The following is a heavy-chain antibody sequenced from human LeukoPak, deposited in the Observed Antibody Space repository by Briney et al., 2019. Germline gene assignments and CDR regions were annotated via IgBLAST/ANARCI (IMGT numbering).Heavy chain of an antibody. CDR1: GGSFSGYY. V-gene: IGHV4-34*01. Sequence: SETLSLTCAVYGGSFSGYYWSWIRQPPGKGLEWIGEINHSGSTNYNPSPKSRVTISVDTSKNQFSLKLSSVTAADTAVYYCARGVSGWFGELSTFDYWGQGTLVTVSS. CDR2: INHSGST. D-gene: IGHD3-10*01. J-gene: IGHJ4*02. CDR3: ARGVSGWFGELSTFDY.